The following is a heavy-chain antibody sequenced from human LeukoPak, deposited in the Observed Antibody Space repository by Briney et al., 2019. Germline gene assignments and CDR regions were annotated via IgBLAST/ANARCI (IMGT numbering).Heavy chain of an antibody. CDR1: GGSISSSSYY. J-gene: IGHJ6*03. CDR3: ARHVYDFWSGALNGYYYMDV. Sequence: KPSETLSLTCTVSGGSISSSSYYWGWIRQPPGKGLEWIGSIYYSGSTYYNPSLKSRVTISVDTSKNQFPLKLSSVTAADTAVYYCARHVYDFWSGALNGYYYMDVWGKGTTVTVSS. V-gene: IGHV4-39*01. D-gene: IGHD3-3*01. CDR2: IYYSGST.